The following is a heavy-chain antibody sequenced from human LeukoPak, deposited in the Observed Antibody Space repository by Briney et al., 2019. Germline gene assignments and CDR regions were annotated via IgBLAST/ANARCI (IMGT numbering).Heavy chain of an antibody. CDR1: GFTFSSYA. CDR2: ISYDGSNK. CDR3: ARDQWVHSGYDFSAPWLDP. J-gene: IGHJ5*02. D-gene: IGHD5-12*01. V-gene: IGHV3-30*04. Sequence: GGSLRLSCAASGFTFSSYAMHGVRQAPGKGLEGVAVISYDGSNKYYADSVKGRFTISRDNSKNTLYMQVNSLRGEYTDVYYCARDQWVHSGYDFSAPWLDPWGQGTLVTVSS.